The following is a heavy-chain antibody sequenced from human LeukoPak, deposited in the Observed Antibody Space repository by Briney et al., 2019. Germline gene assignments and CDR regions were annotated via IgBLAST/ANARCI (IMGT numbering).Heavy chain of an antibody. D-gene: IGHD3-10*01. J-gene: IGHJ4*02. CDR3: ARAKPPLWFGGLGYFDY. CDR1: GGSISSYY. Sequence: SETLSLTCTVSGGSISSYYWSWIRQPPGKGLEWIGYIYYSGSTNYNPSLKSRVTISVDTSKNQFSLKLSSVTAADTAVYYCARAKPPLWFGGLGYFDYWGQGTLVTVSS. V-gene: IGHV4-59*01. CDR2: IYYSGST.